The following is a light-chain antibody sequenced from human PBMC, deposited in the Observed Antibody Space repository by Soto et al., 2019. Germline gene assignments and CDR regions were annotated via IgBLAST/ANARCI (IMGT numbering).Light chain of an antibody. Sequence: QSVLTQPRSVSGSPGQSVTISCTGTSSDVGGYNYVSWYQQHPGKAPKLMIYDVIKRPSGVPDRFSGSKSGTTASLSISGLQAEDEAEYYCGSYAGSNTWVFGTGTK. CDR3: GSYAGSNTWV. CDR2: DVI. V-gene: IGLV2-11*01. J-gene: IGLJ1*01. CDR1: SSDVGGYNY.